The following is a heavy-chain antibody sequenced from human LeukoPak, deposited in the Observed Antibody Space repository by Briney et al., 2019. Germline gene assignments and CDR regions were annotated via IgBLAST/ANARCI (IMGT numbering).Heavy chain of an antibody. CDR3: AKDTLGYCSSTSCYTLDY. V-gene: IGHV3-30*02. CDR2: IRYDGSNK. J-gene: IGHJ4*02. D-gene: IGHD2-2*02. Sequence: GGSLRLSCAASGFTFSSYGMHWVRQAPGKGLEWVAFIRYDGSNKYYADSVKGRFTISRDNSKNTLYLQMSSLRAEDTAVYYCAKDTLGYCSSTSCYTLDYWGQGTLVTVSS. CDR1: GFTFSSYG.